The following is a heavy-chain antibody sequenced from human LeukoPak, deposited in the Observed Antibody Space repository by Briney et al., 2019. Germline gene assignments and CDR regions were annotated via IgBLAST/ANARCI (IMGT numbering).Heavy chain of an antibody. D-gene: IGHD2-2*01. CDR3: VSFYETY. Sequence: GGSLRLSCAASGNYLMHWVRQAPGKGLVWVSHINSDGSWTSYADSVKGQFTISKDNAKNTVYLQMNNLRAEDTAVYYCVSFYETYWGRGTLVTVSS. CDR1: GNYL. V-gene: IGHV3-74*01. CDR2: INSDGSWT. J-gene: IGHJ4*02.